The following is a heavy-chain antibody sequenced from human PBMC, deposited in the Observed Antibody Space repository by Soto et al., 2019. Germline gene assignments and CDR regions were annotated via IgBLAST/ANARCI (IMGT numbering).Heavy chain of an antibody. CDR2: IYYSGNT. CDR1: GGSISSSNYY. Sequence: SETLSLTCVVSGGSISSSNYYWGWIRQPPGKRLELIGNIYYSGNTYYNPSLKSRVTISVDTSKSQFSLKLSSVTAAETVVFYCARLRAGPDNGWYWAFDYWGQGTLVTGLL. CDR3: ARLRAGPDNGWYWAFDY. J-gene: IGHJ4*02. V-gene: IGHV4-39*01. D-gene: IGHD6-19*01.